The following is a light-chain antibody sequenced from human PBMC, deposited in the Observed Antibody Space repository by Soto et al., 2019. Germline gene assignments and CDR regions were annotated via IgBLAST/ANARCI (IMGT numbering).Light chain of an antibody. Sequence: EIQMTQFPSSLSASVGDRVTITCRASQTIRTYLNWFQQKPGKGPELLIYAASSLQSGVPSRFTGSVSGAEFPLTISGLQPEDTATYYCQQTYNVPQTYGQGTKVEIQ. V-gene: IGKV1-39*01. CDR2: AAS. CDR1: QTIRTY. CDR3: QQTYNVPQT. J-gene: IGKJ1*01.